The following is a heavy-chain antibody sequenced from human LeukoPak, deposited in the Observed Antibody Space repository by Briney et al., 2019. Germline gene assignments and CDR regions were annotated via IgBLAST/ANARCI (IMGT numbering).Heavy chain of an antibody. CDR2: IYYSGST. Sequence: SETLSLTCTVSGGSISSSSYYWGWIRQPPGKGLEWIGSIYYSGSTYYNPSLKSRVTISVDTSKNQFSLKLSSVTAADTAVYYCAGTPYNWNYRDAGPWGQGTLVTVSS. CDR3: AGTPYNWNYRDAGP. V-gene: IGHV4-39*07. CDR1: GGSISSSSYY. J-gene: IGHJ5*02. D-gene: IGHD1-7*01.